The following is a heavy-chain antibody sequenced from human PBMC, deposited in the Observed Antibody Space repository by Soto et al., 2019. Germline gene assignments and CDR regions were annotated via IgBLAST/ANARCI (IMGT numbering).Heavy chain of an antibody. J-gene: IGHJ6*02. V-gene: IGHV5-10-1*01. CDR1: GYSFTSYW. CDR3: ARRGLEGATTHGMDV. Sequence: PGESLKISCKGSGYSFTSYWISWERQMPGKGLEWMGRIDPSDSYTNYSPSFQGHVTISAGKSISTAYLQWSSLKASDTAMYYCARRGLEGATTHGMDVWGQGTTVTVSS. CDR2: IDPSDSYT. D-gene: IGHD1-26*01.